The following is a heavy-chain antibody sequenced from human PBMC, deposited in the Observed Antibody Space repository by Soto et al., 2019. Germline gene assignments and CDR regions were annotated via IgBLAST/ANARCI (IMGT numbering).Heavy chain of an antibody. D-gene: IGHD5-12*01. CDR2: IWYDGSNK. J-gene: IGHJ4*02. Sequence: PGGSLRLSCAASGFTFSSYGMHWVRQAPGKGLEWVAVIWYDGSNKYYADSVKGRFTISRDNSKNTLYLQMNSLRAEDTAVYYCARDMEDGSEMATFFDYWGQGTLVTVSS. CDR1: GFTFSSYG. V-gene: IGHV3-33*01. CDR3: ARDMEDGSEMATFFDY.